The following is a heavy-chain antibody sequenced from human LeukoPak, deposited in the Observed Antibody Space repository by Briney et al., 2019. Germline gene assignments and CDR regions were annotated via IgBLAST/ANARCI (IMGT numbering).Heavy chain of an antibody. V-gene: IGHV1-46*01. J-gene: IGHJ5*02. CDR2: INPSGGTT. CDR3: ARGLKSGSYYGWFDP. Sequence: ASVKVSCKASGYSISSYYLHWVRQAPRQGLEWMGIINPSGGTTSYAQKFQGRVTMTSDTSTNTVYMELSSLRSDDSAIYYCARGLKSGSYYGWFDPWGQGTLVSVSS. D-gene: IGHD3-10*01. CDR1: GYSISSYY.